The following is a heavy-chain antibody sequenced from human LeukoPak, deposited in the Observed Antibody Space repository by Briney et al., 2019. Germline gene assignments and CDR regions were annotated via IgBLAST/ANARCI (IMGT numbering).Heavy chain of an antibody. D-gene: IGHD1-26*01. CDR3: ARGLVGAYYFDY. CDR1: GGSISSYY. V-gene: IGHV4-59*01. J-gene: IGHJ4*02. Sequence: SETLSLTCTVSGGSISSYYWSWIRQPPGKGLEWIGYIYYSGSTNYNPSLKSRVTISVDTSKNQFPLKLSSVTAADTAVYYCARGLVGAYYFDYWGQGTLVTVSS. CDR2: IYYSGST.